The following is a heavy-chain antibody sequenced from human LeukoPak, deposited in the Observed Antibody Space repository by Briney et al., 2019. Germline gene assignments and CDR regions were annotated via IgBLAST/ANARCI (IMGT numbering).Heavy chain of an antibody. Sequence: SETLSLTCAVYGGSFSGYYWSWIRQPPGKGLEWIGEINHSGSTNYNPSLKSRVTISVDTSKNQFSLKLSSVTATDTAVYYCARGLGYCSSTSCYNWFDPWGQGTLVTVSS. CDR1: GGSFSGYY. J-gene: IGHJ5*02. CDR2: INHSGST. V-gene: IGHV4-34*01. CDR3: ARGLGYCSSTSCYNWFDP. D-gene: IGHD2-2*01.